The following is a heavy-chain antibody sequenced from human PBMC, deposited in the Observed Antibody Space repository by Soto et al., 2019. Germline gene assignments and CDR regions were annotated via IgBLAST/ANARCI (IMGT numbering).Heavy chain of an antibody. CDR3: ARARLRAVYAFDI. J-gene: IGHJ3*02. CDR1: GGSVSSGAYY. Sequence: SETLSLTCTVSGGSVSSGAYYWTWIRQRPGKGLEWIGYIYYSGSTYYSPSLKSRLSISLDTSKNQFSLRLSSVTAADTAMYYCARARLRAVYAFDIWGQGTVVTVSS. D-gene: IGHD5-12*01. V-gene: IGHV4-31*03. CDR2: IYYSGST.